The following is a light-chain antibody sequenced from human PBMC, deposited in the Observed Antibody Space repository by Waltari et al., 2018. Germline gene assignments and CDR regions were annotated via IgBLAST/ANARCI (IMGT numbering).Light chain of an antibody. CDR2: DVS. V-gene: IGLV2-14*01. Sequence: QSALTQSASVSGSPGQSITISCTGTSSDFAVFNYVSWYQQHPDKAPQHMIYDVSKRPSGVSNRFSGSKSGNTASLTISGLQAEDEADYYCSSYTSTWVFGGGTKLTVL. J-gene: IGLJ3*02. CDR3: SSYTSTWV. CDR1: SSDFAVFNY.